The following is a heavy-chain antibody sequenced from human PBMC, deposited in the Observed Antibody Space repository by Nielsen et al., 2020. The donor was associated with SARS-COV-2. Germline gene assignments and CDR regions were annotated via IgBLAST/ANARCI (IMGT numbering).Heavy chain of an antibody. CDR2: IYYSGST. CDR3: ARERVGGITIFGVVTRYGMDV. Sequence: GSLRLSCAVYGGSFSGYYWGWIRQPPGKGLEWIGSIYYSGSTYYNPSLKSRVTISVDTSKNQFSLKLSSVTAADTAVYYCARERVGGITIFGVVTRYGMDVWGQGTTVTVSS. V-gene: IGHV4-34*01. CDR1: GGSFSGYY. D-gene: IGHD3-3*01. J-gene: IGHJ6*02.